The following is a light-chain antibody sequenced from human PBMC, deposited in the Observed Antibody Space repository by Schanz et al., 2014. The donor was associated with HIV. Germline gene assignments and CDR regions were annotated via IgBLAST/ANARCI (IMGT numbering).Light chain of an antibody. J-gene: IGLJ1*01. CDR3: SSYTSSSTLYV. CDR2: EVS. CDR1: SSDVGGYNY. V-gene: IGLV2-8*01. Sequence: QSALTQPPSASGSPGQSVTISCTGTSSDVGGYNYVSWYQQHPGKAPKLMIYEVSKRPSGVPDRFSGSMSGNTASLTISGLQAEDEADYYCSSYTSSSTLYVFGTGTKLTVL.